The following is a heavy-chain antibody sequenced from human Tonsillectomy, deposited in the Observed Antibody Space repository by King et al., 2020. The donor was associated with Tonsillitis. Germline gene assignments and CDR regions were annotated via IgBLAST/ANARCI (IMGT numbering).Heavy chain of an antibody. V-gene: IGHV3-72*01. CDR3: ARAKGGYYYFDY. CDR1: GFTFSDHY. Sequence: VQLVESGGGLVQPGGSLRLSCVASGFTFSDHYMDWVRLAPGKGLEWVGRARSKTHSYTTEYAASVKGRFTILRDDSKNSLYLQMNSLKTEATAVYYFARAKGGYYYFDYWGQGTLVTVSS. J-gene: IGHJ4*02. D-gene: IGHD5-18*01. CDR2: ARSKTHSYTT.